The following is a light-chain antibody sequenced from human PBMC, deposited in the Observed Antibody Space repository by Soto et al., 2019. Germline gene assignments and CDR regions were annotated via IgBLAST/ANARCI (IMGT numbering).Light chain of an antibody. Sequence: QSALTQPASVSGSPGQSITISCTGTINDVGAYNYVSWYQQRPGSAPQLILFDVNNRPSGTSNRFSGSKSGHTAYLTISALQSDDEAIYHCSSYTSSYTLVFVSWTKVTVL. CDR1: INDVGAYNY. CDR2: DVN. V-gene: IGLV2-14*01. CDR3: SSYTSSYTLV. J-gene: IGLJ1*01.